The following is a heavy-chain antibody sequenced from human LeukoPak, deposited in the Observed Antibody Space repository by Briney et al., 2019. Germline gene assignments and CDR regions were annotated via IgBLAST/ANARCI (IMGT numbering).Heavy chain of an antibody. D-gene: IGHD6-13*01. CDR1: GYTFPSYF. CDR3: VRDARGAAAADDAFDI. V-gene: IGHV1-46*01. J-gene: IGHJ3*02. Sequence: ASVKVSCKASGYTFPSYFMHWVRQAPGQGLEWMGIINPTGGSTTYAQKFQGRVTMTRDTSVTTVYMELSSLTSDDTAVYYCVRDARGAAAADDAFDIWGQGTMVTVSS. CDR2: INPTGGST.